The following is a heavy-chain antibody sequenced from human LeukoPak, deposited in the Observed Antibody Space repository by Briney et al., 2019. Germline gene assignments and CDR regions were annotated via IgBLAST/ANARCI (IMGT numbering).Heavy chain of an antibody. Sequence: GGSLRLSCAASGFTFSSYAMHWVRHAPGKGLEWVSGICAGGGSTNHEDSVKGRFTNSRDNSKNTLYLQMNSLTAEDTAVYYCAKDQSYSSTWYRGMDVWGQGTTVTVSS. J-gene: IGHJ6*02. D-gene: IGHD6-13*01. V-gene: IGHV3-23*01. CDR2: ICAGGGST. CDR1: GFTFSSYA. CDR3: AKDQSYSSTWYRGMDV.